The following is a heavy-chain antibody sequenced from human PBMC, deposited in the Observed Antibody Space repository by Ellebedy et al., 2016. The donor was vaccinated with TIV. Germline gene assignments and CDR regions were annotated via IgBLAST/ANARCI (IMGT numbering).Heavy chain of an antibody. CDR2: IYPGDSDT. CDR1: GYTFSSHW. V-gene: IGHV5-51*01. D-gene: IGHD3-10*01. CDR3: ARAGNTMVRERFYYNAMDV. J-gene: IGHJ6*02. Sequence: PGGSLRLSCKGSGYTFSSHWIGWVRQMPGKGLEWMGIIYPGDSDTRYSPSFQGQVTISADKSISTAYLHWSSLKAADTAMYYCARAGNTMVRERFYYNAMDVWGQGTTITVSS.